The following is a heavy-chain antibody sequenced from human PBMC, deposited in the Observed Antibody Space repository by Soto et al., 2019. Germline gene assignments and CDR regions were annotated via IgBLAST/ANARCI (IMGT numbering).Heavy chain of an antibody. CDR1: GGSISSYY. V-gene: IGHV4-59*01. Sequence: PSETLSLTCTVSGGSISSYYWSWIRQPPGKGQEWIGYIYYNVNTNYNPSLKSRVTISVDTSKNQFSLKLSSVTAADTAVYYCARGLISGYYLYDAFDIWGQGTMVTVSS. D-gene: IGHD3-22*01. CDR2: IYYNVNT. CDR3: ARGLISGYYLYDAFDI. J-gene: IGHJ3*02.